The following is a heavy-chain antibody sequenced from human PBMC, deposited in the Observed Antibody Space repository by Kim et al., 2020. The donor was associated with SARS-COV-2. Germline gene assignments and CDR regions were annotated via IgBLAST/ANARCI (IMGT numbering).Heavy chain of an antibody. V-gene: IGHV1-18*01. CDR1: GYTFTSYG. CDR2: ISAYNGNT. J-gene: IGHJ5*02. D-gene: IGHD4-17*01. Sequence: ASVKVSCKASGYTFTSYGISWVRQAPGQGLEWMGWISAYNGNTNYAQKLQGRVTMTTDTSTSTAYMELRSLRSDDTAVYYCARRMDYGDWEGENWFDPWGQGTLVTVSP. CDR3: ARRMDYGDWEGENWFDP.